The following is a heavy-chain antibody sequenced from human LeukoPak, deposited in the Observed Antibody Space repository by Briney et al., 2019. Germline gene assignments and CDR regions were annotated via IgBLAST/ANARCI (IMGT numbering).Heavy chain of an antibody. CDR2: IIPILGIA. J-gene: IGHJ5*02. CDR1: GGTFSSCA. D-gene: IGHD3-10*01. CDR3: ARGYYYGSGSYYRNWFDP. V-gene: IGHV1-69*04. Sequence: GASVKVSCKASGGTFSSCAISWVRQAPGQGLEWMGRIIPILGIANYAQKFQGRVTITADKSTSTAYMELSSLRSEDTAVYYCARGYYYGSGSYYRNWFDPWGQGTLVTVSS.